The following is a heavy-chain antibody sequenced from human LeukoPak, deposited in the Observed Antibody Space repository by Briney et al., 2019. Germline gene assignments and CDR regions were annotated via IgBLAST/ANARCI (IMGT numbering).Heavy chain of an antibody. V-gene: IGHV3-7*05. J-gene: IGHJ4*02. CDR3: ARDQGWLQFDS. CDR1: GFTFRSYW. D-gene: IGHD5-24*01. Sequence: GGSLRLSCAASGFTFRSYWMTWVRQAPGKGLEWVANIKEDGSEKYYVDSLKGRFTISRDNAKNSLFLQMSSLRADDTAVYYCARDQGWLQFDSWGQGTLVTVSS. CDR2: IKEDGSEK.